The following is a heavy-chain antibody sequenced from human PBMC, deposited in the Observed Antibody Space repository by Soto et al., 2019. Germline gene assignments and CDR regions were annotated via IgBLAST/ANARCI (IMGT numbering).Heavy chain of an antibody. J-gene: IGHJ6*02. CDR3: AREYCSSTSCWGRNYYYGMDV. D-gene: IGHD2-2*01. Sequence: ASVKVSCKASGYTFTSYGISWVRQAPGQGLEWMGWISAYNGNTNYAQKLQGRVTMTTDTSTSTAYMELRSLRSDDTAVYYCAREYCSSTSCWGRNYYYGMDVWRQGTTVTVSS. CDR2: ISAYNGNT. CDR1: GYTFTSYG. V-gene: IGHV1-18*01.